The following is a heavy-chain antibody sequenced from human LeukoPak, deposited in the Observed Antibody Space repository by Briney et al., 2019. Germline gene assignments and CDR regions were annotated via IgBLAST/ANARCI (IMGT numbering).Heavy chain of an antibody. Sequence: ASLKVSCKASGYTFTSYGISWVRQAPGEGVEWMGWIRAYNGNTSYAQNLQRRVTMNTDTSTSTDYTELRSLRSDDTAVYYCARDSSGWYYDYWGQRTLVTVSS. D-gene: IGHD6-19*01. J-gene: IGHJ4*02. CDR2: IRAYNGNT. CDR1: GYTFTSYG. V-gene: IGHV1-18*01. CDR3: ARDSSGWYYDY.